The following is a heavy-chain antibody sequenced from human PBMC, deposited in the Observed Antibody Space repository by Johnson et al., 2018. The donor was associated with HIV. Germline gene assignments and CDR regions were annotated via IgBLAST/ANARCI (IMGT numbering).Heavy chain of an antibody. D-gene: IGHD3-22*01. Sequence: QMLLVESGGGVVQPGRSLRLSCPASGFTFSNYAMHWVRQAPGKGLEWVAVISSDASGKYYADSVKGRFTVSRDNSTNSLYLQMNSLRAEDTAVYYCAIGLDYYDSSGFRSASFDIWGQGTMVIVSP. J-gene: IGHJ3*02. CDR3: AIGLDYYDSSGFRSASFDI. CDR2: ISSDASGK. CDR1: GFTFSNYA. V-gene: IGHV3-30*04.